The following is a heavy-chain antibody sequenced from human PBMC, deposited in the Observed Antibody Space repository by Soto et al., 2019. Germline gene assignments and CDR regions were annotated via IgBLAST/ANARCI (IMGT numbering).Heavy chain of an antibody. Sequence: EVQLVESGGGLVKPGGSLRLSCAASGFTFSNAWINWVRQAPGKGLEWVGRIKSKTDGGTTDYAEPVKGRFAISRDDSNKRVYLQMNSQKIKNTAVYYCTTDSYSTIIIVRFDYWGHGTLVTVSS. J-gene: IGHJ4*01. CDR1: GFTFSNAW. CDR2: IKSKTDGGTT. D-gene: IGHD2-8*01. V-gene: IGHV3-15*07. CDR3: TTDSYSTIIIVRFDY.